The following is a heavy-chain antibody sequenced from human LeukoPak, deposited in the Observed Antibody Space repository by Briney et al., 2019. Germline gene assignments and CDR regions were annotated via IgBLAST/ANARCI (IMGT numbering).Heavy chain of an antibody. V-gene: IGHV3-53*01. CDR3: AREEVTRNYFDY. CDR2: IYSGGST. J-gene: IGHJ4*02. CDR1: GFTVSSNY. D-gene: IGHD4-17*01. Sequence: GGSLRLSCAASGFTVSSNYMNGVRQAPGKGLEWVSVIYSGGSTYYADSVKGRFTISRDNSKNTLYLQMNSLRAEDTAVYYCAREEVTRNYFDYWGQGTLVTVSS.